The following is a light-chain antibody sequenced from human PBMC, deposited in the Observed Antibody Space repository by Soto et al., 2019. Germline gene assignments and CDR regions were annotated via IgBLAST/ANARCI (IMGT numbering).Light chain of an antibody. CDR1: SSDVGGYNY. Sequence: QSALTQPRSVSGSPGQSVTISCTGTSSDVGGYNYVSLYRQHPGKAPKLMIYDVSKRPSGVPDRFSGSKSGNTASLTISGLQAEDEADYYCCSYAGSYTWVFVTGTKVTVL. CDR3: CSYAGSYTWV. CDR2: DVS. V-gene: IGLV2-11*01. J-gene: IGLJ1*01.